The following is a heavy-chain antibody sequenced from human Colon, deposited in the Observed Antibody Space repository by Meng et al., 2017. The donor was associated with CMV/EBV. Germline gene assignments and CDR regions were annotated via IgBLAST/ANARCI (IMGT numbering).Heavy chain of an antibody. CDR3: VRGLWVGEVDY. Sequence: GSLRLSCTVSGYSISSGYYWGWIRQPPGKGLEWSGSIYHRGSTYYNPSLKSRVTISVDTSKNQFSLKLSSVAAADTAVYYCVRGLWVGEVDYWGQGTLVTVSS. J-gene: IGHJ4*02. CDR1: GYSISSGYY. CDR2: IYHRGST. V-gene: IGHV4-38-2*02. D-gene: IGHD3-10*01.